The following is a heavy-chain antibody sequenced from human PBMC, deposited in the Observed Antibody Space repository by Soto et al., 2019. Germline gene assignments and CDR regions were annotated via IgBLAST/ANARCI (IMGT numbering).Heavy chain of an antibody. Sequence: EVQLVESGGGLIQPGGSLRLSCAASGVTVSNNYMRWVRQAPGKGLEWVSLIYSGGGTHYADSVKGRFTISRDSSKNTLYLQMNSLRAEATAVYYCAREPPGIGLTGAGAWGQGTLVTVTS. D-gene: IGHD1-20*01. CDR2: IYSGGGT. J-gene: IGHJ5*02. CDR1: GVTVSNNY. CDR3: AREPPGIGLTGAGA. V-gene: IGHV3-53*01.